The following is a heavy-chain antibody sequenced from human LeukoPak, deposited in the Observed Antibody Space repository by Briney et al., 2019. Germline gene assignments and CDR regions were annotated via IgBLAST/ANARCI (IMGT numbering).Heavy chain of an antibody. CDR3: ARDPPYYDILTGYYAAAAFDI. J-gene: IGHJ3*02. V-gene: IGHV1-18*01. CDR2: INPYNGNT. Sequence: GASVKVSCKASGYTFTSYGISWVRQAPGQGLEWMGWINPYNGNTNHAQKLQGRVTMTTDTSTSTAYMELRSLRSDDTAVYYCARDPPYYDILTGYYAAAAFDIWGQGTMVTVSS. CDR1: GYTFTSYG. D-gene: IGHD3-9*01.